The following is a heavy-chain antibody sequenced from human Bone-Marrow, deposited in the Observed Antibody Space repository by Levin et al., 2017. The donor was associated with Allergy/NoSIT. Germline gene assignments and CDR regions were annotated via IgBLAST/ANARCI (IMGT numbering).Heavy chain of an antibody. V-gene: IGHV3-21*01. D-gene: IGHD3-22*01. Sequence: GESLKISCAASGILFSSYDMNWVRQAPGKGLEWVSSISAGGNYIYYADSVKGRFTISRDNAKNSLFLQMNSPRAEDTAVYYCASWAMYHYDRSAFDYFYYAMDVWGQGTTVTVSS. CDR2: ISAGGNYI. CDR1: GILFSSYD. CDR3: ASWAMYHYDRSAFDYFYYAMDV. J-gene: IGHJ6*02.